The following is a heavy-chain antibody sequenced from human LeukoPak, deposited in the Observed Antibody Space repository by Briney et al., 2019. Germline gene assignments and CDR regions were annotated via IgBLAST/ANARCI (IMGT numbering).Heavy chain of an antibody. J-gene: IGHJ4*02. CDR2: IHHSGST. Sequence: PSETLSLTCTVSGYSISSGYYWGWIRQPPGKGLEWIGSIHHSGSTYYNPSLKSRVTISVDTSKNQFSLKLNSVTAADTAVYYCARGDRNWNYYDYWGQGTLPTVSS. D-gene: IGHD1-1*01. V-gene: IGHV4-38-2*02. CDR3: ARGDRNWNYYDY. CDR1: GYSISSGYY.